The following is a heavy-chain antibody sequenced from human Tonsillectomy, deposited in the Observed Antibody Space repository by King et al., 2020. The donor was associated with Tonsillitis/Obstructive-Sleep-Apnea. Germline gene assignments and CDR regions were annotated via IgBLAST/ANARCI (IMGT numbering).Heavy chain of an antibody. CDR3: ARDTPDFWSGYYYFAY. J-gene: IGHJ4*02. V-gene: IGHV3-66*01. D-gene: IGHD3-3*01. CDR2: IYSGGGT. Sequence: VQLVESGGGLVQPGGSLRLSCAASGLTVSSNYMSWVRQAPGKGLEWVSVIYSGGGTYYTDSVKGRFTISRDNSKNTLYLQMNNLRAEDTAMYFCARDTPDFWSGYYYFAYWGQGTLVTVSS. CDR1: GLTVSSNY.